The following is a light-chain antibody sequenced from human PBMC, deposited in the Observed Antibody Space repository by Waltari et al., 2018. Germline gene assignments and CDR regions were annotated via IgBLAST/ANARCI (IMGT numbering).Light chain of an antibody. CDR2: EVS. Sequence: QSALTQPASVSGSPGQSITISCTGTSSDVGGYNFVSWYQQHPGKAPKFMIYEVSNRPSGVSKRLSGSKSGNTASLTISGLQAEDEADYYCSSYTSTNTLVFGGGTKLTVL. J-gene: IGLJ3*02. CDR3: SSYTSTNTLV. V-gene: IGLV2-14*01. CDR1: SSDVGGYNF.